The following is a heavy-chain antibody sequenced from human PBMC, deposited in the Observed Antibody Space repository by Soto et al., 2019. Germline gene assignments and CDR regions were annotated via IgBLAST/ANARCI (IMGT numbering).Heavy chain of an antibody. Sequence: SETLSLTRAVYGGYFSGYYCSWTGNPPGKGLEWMGEINPSGSTNYNPSLTSRVTISVDTSKNQCCLKLSSVTAADTAAYYCARGGSAHYDILTGCCVATYGMNVWGKGTTV. CDR3: ARGGSAHYDILTGCCVATYGMNV. J-gene: IGHJ6*04. CDR1: GGYFSGYY. V-gene: IGHV4-34*01. D-gene: IGHD3-9*01. CDR2: INPSGST.